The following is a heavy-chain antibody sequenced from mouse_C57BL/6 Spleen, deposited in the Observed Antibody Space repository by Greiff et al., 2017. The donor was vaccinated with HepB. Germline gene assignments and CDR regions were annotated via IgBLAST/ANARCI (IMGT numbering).Heavy chain of an antibody. Sequence: EVQRVESEGGLVQPGSSMKLSCTASGFTFSDYYMAWVRQVPEKGLEWVANINYDGSSTYYLDSLKSRFIISRDNAKNILYLQMSSLKSEDTATYYCARDQGYYYGSRGAMDYWGQGTSVTVSS. CDR1: GFTFSDYY. D-gene: IGHD1-1*01. CDR2: INYDGSST. V-gene: IGHV5-16*01. CDR3: ARDQGYYYGSRGAMDY. J-gene: IGHJ4*01.